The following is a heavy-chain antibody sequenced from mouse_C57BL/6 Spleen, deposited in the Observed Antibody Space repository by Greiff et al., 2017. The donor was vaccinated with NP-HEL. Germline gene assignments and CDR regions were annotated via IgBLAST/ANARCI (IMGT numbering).Heavy chain of an antibody. CDR3: ARDGYYYGSSSQVDAMDY. V-gene: IGHV1-26*01. D-gene: IGHD1-1*01. CDR1: GYTFTDYY. J-gene: IGHJ4*01. Sequence: EVQLQQSGPELVKPGASVKISCKASGYTFTDYYMNWVKQSHGKSLEWIGDINPNNGGTSYNQKFKGKATLTVDKSSSTAYMELRSLTSEDSAVYYCARDGYYYGSSSQVDAMDYWGQGTSVTVSS. CDR2: INPNNGGT.